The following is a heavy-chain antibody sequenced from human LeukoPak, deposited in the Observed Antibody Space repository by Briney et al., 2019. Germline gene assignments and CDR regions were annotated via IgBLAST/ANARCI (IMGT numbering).Heavy chain of an antibody. CDR1: GFTFSNAW. CDR3: ARLFLSHVVVVAAGPFDP. Sequence: GGSLRLSCAASGFTFSNAWMSWVRQAPGKGLEWVGRIQSKTDGGTTDYAAPVKGRFTISRDDSKNTLYLQMNSLKTEDTAVYYCARLFLSHVVVVAAGPFDPWGQGTLVTVSS. V-gene: IGHV3-15*01. CDR2: IQSKTDGGTT. J-gene: IGHJ5*02. D-gene: IGHD2-15*01.